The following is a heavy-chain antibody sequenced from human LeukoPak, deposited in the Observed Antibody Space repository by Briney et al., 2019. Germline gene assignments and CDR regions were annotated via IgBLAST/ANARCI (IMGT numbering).Heavy chain of an antibody. CDR3: ARRRYGSGYYYYYHGMDV. CDR2: INHSGST. V-gene: IGHV4-34*01. CDR1: GGSFSGYY. J-gene: IGHJ6*04. D-gene: IGHD3-10*01. Sequence: SETLSLTCAVYGGSFSGYYWSWIRQPPGKGLEWIVEINHSGSTNYNPSLRSRVTISVDTSKNQCSLKLSSVTAADTAVYYCARRRYGSGYYYYYHGMDVWGKGTTVTVSS.